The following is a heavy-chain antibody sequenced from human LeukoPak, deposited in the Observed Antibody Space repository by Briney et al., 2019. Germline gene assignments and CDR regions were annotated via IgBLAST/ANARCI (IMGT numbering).Heavy chain of an antibody. J-gene: IGHJ4*02. CDR2: MNPNSGNT. D-gene: IGHD1-26*01. Sequence: GASVKVSCKASGYTFTSDDINWVRQATGRGLEWMGWMNPNSGNTGYAQKFQGRVSMTRSTSVSTAYMELSNLTSEDTAVYYCARSSVGVRRSTDYWGQGTLVTVSS. CDR1: GYTFTSDD. V-gene: IGHV1-8*01. CDR3: ARSSVGVRRSTDY.